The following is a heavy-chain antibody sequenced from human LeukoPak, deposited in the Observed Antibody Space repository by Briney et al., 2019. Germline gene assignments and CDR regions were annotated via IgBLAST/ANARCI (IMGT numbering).Heavy chain of an antibody. CDR3: TRAPHPRCSSSGCYLDY. V-gene: IGHV3-49*04. D-gene: IGHD2-2*01. CDR1: GFTFGDYA. J-gene: IGHJ4*02. CDR2: IQAKAYGGAT. Sequence: GGSLILSCSTSGFTFGDYAMSWARQAPGKGLEWVGFIQAKAYGGATKYAASVNGRFSISRDDSQSIANLQMNDLKTEDTAVYYCTRAPHPRCSSSGCYLDYWGQGTLVTVSS.